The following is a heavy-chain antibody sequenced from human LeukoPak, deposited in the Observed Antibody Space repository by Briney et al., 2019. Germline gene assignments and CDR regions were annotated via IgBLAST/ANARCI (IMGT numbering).Heavy chain of an antibody. CDR2: INPSGGST. J-gene: IGHJ3*02. CDR1: GYTFTGYY. CDR3: AIPVGATSDAFDI. D-gene: IGHD1-26*01. V-gene: IGHV1-46*01. Sequence: ASVKVSCKASGYTFTGYYMHWVRQAPGQGLEWMGIINPSGGSTSYAQKFQGRVTMTRDTSTSTVYMELSSLRSEDTAVYYCAIPVGATSDAFDIWGQGTMVTVSS.